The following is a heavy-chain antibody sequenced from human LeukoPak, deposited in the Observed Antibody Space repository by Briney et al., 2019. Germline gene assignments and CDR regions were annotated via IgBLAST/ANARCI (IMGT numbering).Heavy chain of an antibody. D-gene: IGHD3-22*01. CDR3: AREYYYDSSGYYCLDY. J-gene: IGHJ4*02. V-gene: IGHV3-21*01. CDR2: ISSSSSYI. CDR1: GFTFSSYS. Sequence: GGSLRLSCAASGFTFSSYSMSWVRQAPGKGLEWVSSISSSSSYIYYADSVKGRFTISRDNAKNSLYLQMNSLRAEDTAVYYCAREYYYDSSGYYCLDYWGQGTLVTVSS.